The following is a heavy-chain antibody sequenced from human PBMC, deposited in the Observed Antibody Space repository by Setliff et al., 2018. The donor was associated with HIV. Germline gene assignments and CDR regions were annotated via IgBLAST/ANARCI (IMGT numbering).Heavy chain of an antibody. CDR1: GDSITTGVYY. CDR3: ARHYDSSGYGDYFDE. D-gene: IGHD3-22*01. Sequence: PSETLSLTCTVSGDSITTGVYYWIWIRQPPGKGLEWIGYMSLTRDTKYNPSLNSRVTTSIDTSKNQFSLELRSVTAADTAVYYCARHYDSSGYGDYFDEWGRGILVTVSS. CDR2: MSLTRDT. V-gene: IGHV4-61*08. J-gene: IGHJ4*02.